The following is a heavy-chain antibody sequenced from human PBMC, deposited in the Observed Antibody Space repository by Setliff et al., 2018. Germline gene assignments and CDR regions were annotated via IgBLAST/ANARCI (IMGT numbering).Heavy chain of an antibody. CDR3: ARQIDYGDFQYFDY. J-gene: IGHJ4*02. Sequence: ETLSLPCTVSGGSISSSSYYWGWIRQPPGKGLEWIGSIYYSGSTYYNPSLKSRVTISVDTSKNQLSLKLNSVTAADTAVYYCARQIDYGDFQYFDYWGQGTLVTVS. CDR2: IYYSGST. V-gene: IGHV4-39*01. D-gene: IGHD4-17*01. CDR1: GGSISSSSYY.